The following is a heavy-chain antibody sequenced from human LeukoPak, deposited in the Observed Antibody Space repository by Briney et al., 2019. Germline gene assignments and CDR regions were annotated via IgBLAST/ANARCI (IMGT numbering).Heavy chain of an antibody. CDR2: ISGSGGAT. J-gene: IGHJ4*02. CDR3: ARGGVDYYGSGTYYLMYYFDN. V-gene: IGHV3-23*01. Sequence: PGGSLRLSCAASGFTFSSYAMGWVRQAPGKGLEWVSAISGSGGATYYADSVKGRFTISRDDPHNTLYLQMNSLRAEDTAVYFCARGGVDYYGSGTYYLMYYFDNWGQGALVTVSS. D-gene: IGHD3-10*01. CDR1: GFTFSSYA.